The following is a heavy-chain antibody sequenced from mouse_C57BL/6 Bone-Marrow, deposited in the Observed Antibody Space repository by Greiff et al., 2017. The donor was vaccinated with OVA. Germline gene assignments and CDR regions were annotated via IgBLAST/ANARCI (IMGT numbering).Heavy chain of an antibody. CDR1: EYEFPSHD. CDR2: INSDGGST. V-gene: IGHV5-2*03. CDR3: ARPLTIVTTSGAMDY. J-gene: IGHJ4*01. D-gene: IGHD2-5*01. Sequence: EVKLEESGGGLVQPGESLKLSCESNEYEFPSHDMSWVRKTPEKRLELVAAINSDGGSTYYPDTMERRFIISRDNTKKTLYLQMSSLRSEDTALYYCARPLTIVTTSGAMDYWGQGTSVTVSS.